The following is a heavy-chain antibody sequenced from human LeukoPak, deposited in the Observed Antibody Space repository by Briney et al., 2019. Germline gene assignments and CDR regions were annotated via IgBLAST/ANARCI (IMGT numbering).Heavy chain of an antibody. J-gene: IGHJ3*02. V-gene: IGHV1-8*01. CDR3: ARDQAYYWSSFRAFDI. D-gene: IGHD2-8*01. Sequence: GGSVTVSCMASGYTFTSYDINWVRQAAGQGVEWMGWMNPNSGNTGYAQKFQGRVTMTRNTSISTAYMELRSLRSDDTAVYYCARDQAYYWSSFRAFDIWGQGTMVAVSS. CDR1: GYTFTSYD. CDR2: MNPNSGNT.